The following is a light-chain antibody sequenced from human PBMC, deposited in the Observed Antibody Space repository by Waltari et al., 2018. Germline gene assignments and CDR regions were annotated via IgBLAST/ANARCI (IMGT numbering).Light chain of an antibody. V-gene: IGKV3-15*01. CDR2: GAS. Sequence: EIVMTQSPATLSVSPGERGTLSCRASQSISSYLAWYQHKPGQAPRLLIYGASTRATDSPARFSGSGSGTEFTLTITGLQSEDFAVDYCQHYYNWPRAFGPGTNVEIK. CDR3: QHYYNWPRA. CDR1: QSISSY. J-gene: IGKJ1*01.